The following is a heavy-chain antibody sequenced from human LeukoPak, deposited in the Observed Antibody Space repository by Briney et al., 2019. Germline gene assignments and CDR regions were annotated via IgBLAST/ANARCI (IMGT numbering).Heavy chain of an antibody. CDR3: ATYSQTGDPSHY. CDR2: IDRSGGNI. J-gene: IGHJ4*02. V-gene: IGHV3-23*01. D-gene: IGHD7-27*01. CDR1: GFSFDTYS. Sequence: PGGSLRLSCAASGFSFDTYSMTWVRQAPGKGLEWVSVIDRSGGNIHYVDSAKGRFTISRDNSKSTLYLQMNNLRVEDTAIYYCATYSQTGDPSHYWGQGTLVAVSS.